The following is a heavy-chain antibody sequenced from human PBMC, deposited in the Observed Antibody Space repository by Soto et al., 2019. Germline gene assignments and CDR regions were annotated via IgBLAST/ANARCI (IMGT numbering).Heavy chain of an antibody. V-gene: IGHV5-10-1*01. Sequence: PGESLKISCKGPGYTFTTYWITWVRQMPGKGLEWMGRIDPSDSYTEYSPSFQGHVTISADKSISAAYLQWSSLKASDTAMYYCARQGYCSTTSCNWDFDYWGQGTLVTVSS. CDR3: ARQGYCSTTSCNWDFDY. J-gene: IGHJ4*02. CDR2: IDPSDSYT. CDR1: GYTFTTYW. D-gene: IGHD2-2*01.